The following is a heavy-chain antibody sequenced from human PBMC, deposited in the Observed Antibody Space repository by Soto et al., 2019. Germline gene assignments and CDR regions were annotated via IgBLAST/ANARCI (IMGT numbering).Heavy chain of an antibody. V-gene: IGHV5-51*01. D-gene: IGHD4-4*01. CDR1: GYSFISYW. CDR3: AKPTEPLTGLDY. Sequence: GESLKISCKTSGYSFISYWVAWVRQLPGKGLEWMGTFYPGDSTSTYSPSFQGQVTISVDRSISTAYLQLSSLKASDTAMYYCAKPTEPLTGLDYWGQGTPVTVSS. J-gene: IGHJ4*02. CDR2: FYPGDSTS.